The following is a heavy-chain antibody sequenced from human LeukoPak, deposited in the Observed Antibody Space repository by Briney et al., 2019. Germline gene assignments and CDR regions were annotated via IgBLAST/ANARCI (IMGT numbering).Heavy chain of an antibody. D-gene: IGHD2-2*01. V-gene: IGHV5-51*01. CDR2: ISPDGSDT. CDR1: GYSFTNYW. J-gene: IGHJ4*02. CDR3: ARLTSSWSFDY. Sequence: GESLKISCKGSGYSFTNYWIGWVRQMPGKGLEWMGIISPDGSDTRYSPSFQGQVTISADKSISTAYLQWSSLKASHTAMYYCARLTSSWSFDYWGQGTLVTVSS.